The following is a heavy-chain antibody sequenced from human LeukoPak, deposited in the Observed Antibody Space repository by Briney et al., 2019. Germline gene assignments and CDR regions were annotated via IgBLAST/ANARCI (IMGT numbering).Heavy chain of an antibody. D-gene: IGHD3-22*01. Sequence: ASVKVSCKASGYTFTSYGISWVRQAPGRGLEWMGWISAYNGNTNYAQKLQGRVTMTTDTSTSTAYMELRSLRSDDTAVYYCARGAYDSSGYYYSFVGENDYWGQGTLVTVSS. V-gene: IGHV1-18*04. CDR3: ARGAYDSSGYYYSFVGENDY. CDR2: ISAYNGNT. CDR1: GYTFTSYG. J-gene: IGHJ4*02.